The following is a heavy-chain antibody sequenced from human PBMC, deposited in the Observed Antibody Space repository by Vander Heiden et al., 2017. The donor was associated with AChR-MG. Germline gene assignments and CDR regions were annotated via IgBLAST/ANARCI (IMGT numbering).Heavy chain of an antibody. D-gene: IGHD6-25*01. CDR3: ASGGERAATSDY. V-gene: IGHV1-2*02. Sequence: QVLLVQSGAEMKKPGASVKVSCKASGYTFIDYNIHWVRQAPGQGLDWMGWIYPKTGETSYAQKFEGRVTVTRDTSINTAFLELSSLRLDDTAIYYCASGGERAATSDYWGQGALVTVSS. J-gene: IGHJ4*02. CDR2: IYPKTGET. CDR1: GYTFIDYN.